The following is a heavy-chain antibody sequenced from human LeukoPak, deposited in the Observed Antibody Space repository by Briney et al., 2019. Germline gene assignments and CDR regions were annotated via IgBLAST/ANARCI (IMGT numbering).Heavy chain of an antibody. CDR2: INEDGSGR. V-gene: IGHV3-7*05. Sequence: PGGSLRLSCAATGFTFNNYWMSWVRQAPGKGLEWVAKINEDGSGRYYLDSVKGRFTISRDNAKNSLYLQMDSLRAEDTAVYYCARYTGYDLRNWGQGTLVTVSS. CDR3: ARYTGYDLRN. CDR1: GFTFNNYW. D-gene: IGHD5-12*01. J-gene: IGHJ4*02.